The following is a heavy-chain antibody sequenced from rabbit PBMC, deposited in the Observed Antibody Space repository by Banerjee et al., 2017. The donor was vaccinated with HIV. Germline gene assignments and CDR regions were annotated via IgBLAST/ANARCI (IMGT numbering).Heavy chain of an antibody. CDR1: GIDFSSSYW. CDR2: INTGDYNT. D-gene: IGHD6-1*01. CDR3: ARDFHAWTNL. V-gene: IGHV1S45*01. Sequence: QQQLEESGGGLVKPGGTLTLTCKASGIDFSSSYWICWVRQAPGKGLEWITCINTGDYNTYYASWAKGRFTISKTSSTTVTLQMTSLTAADTATYFCARDFHAWTNLWGQGTLVTDS. J-gene: IGHJ4*01.